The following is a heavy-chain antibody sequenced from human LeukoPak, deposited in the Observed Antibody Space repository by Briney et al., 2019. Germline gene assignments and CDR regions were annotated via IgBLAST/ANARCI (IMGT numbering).Heavy chain of an antibody. Sequence: SETLSLTCAVSGGSISSGGYSWSWIRQPPGKGLEWIGYIYHSGSTYYNPSLKSRVTISVDRSKNQFSLKLSSVTAADTAVYYCARVHYYDSSGYYYEYSDYWGQGTLVTVSS. CDR2: IYHSGST. CDR3: ARVHYYDSSGYYYEYSDY. CDR1: GGSISSGGYS. J-gene: IGHJ4*02. V-gene: IGHV4-30-2*01. D-gene: IGHD3-22*01.